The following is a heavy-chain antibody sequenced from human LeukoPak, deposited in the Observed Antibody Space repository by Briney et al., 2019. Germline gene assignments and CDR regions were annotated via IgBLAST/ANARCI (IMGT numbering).Heavy chain of an antibody. J-gene: IGHJ5*02. Sequence: PGRSLRLSCAASGFTFSSYGMHWVRQALGKGLEWVAVIWYDGSNKYYADSMKGRFTISRDNSKNTLYLQMNSLRAEDTAVYYCAKDPSAEDYGDDNWFDPWGQGTLVTVPS. CDR1: GFTFSSYG. CDR2: IWYDGSNK. CDR3: AKDPSAEDYGDDNWFDP. D-gene: IGHD4-17*01. V-gene: IGHV3-33*06.